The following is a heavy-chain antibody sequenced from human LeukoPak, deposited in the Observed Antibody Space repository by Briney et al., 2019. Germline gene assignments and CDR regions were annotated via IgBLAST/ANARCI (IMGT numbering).Heavy chain of an antibody. CDR3: AESASYLYYFDY. V-gene: IGHV3-23*01. J-gene: IGHJ4*02. CDR2: ISGSGRAT. CDR1: GFTFSSYA. Sequence: GGSLRLSCAASGFTFSSYAMSWVRQAPGKGLEWVSAISGSGRATYYADSVKGRFTISRDNSKNTLYLQMNSLRAEDTAVYYCAESASYLYYFDYWGQGTLVTVSS. D-gene: IGHD1-26*01.